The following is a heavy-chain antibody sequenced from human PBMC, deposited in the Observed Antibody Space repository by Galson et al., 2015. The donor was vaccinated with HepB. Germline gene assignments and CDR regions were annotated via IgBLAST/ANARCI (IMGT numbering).Heavy chain of an antibody. CDR1: GFTFSSYG. J-gene: IGHJ4*02. V-gene: IGHV3-30*18. CDR2: ISYDGSTK. CDR3: AKVAAPRIVVDYFDY. D-gene: IGHD3-22*01. Sequence: SLRLSCAASGFTFSSYGMHWVRQAPGKGLEWVAGISYDGSTKYFAESVRGRFTTSRDNSKNTLYLQMNSLSAEDTAMYYCAKVAAPRIVVDYFDYWGQGTLVTVSS.